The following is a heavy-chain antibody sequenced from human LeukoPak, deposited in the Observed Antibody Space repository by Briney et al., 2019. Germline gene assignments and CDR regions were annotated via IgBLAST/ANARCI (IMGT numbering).Heavy chain of an antibody. CDR2: ISYDGSNK. Sequence: GGSLRLSCAASGFTFSSYAMHWVRQAPGKGLEWVAVISYDGSNKYYADSVKGRFTISRDNSKNTLYLQMNSLRAEDTAVYYCAKRGRSCYSCSYYYYGMDVWGQGTTVTVSS. J-gene: IGHJ6*02. CDR1: GFTFSSYA. V-gene: IGHV3-30*07. D-gene: IGHD2-15*01. CDR3: AKRGRSCYSCSYYYYGMDV.